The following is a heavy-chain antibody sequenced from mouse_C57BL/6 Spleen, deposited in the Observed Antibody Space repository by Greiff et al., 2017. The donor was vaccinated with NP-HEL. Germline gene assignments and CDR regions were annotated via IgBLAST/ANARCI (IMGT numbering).Heavy chain of an antibody. J-gene: IGHJ4*01. V-gene: IGHV1-78*01. Sequence: QVQLQQSDAELVKPGASVKISCKVSGYTFTDHTIHWMKQRPEQGLEWIGYIYPRDGSTKYNEKFKGKATLTADKSSSTAYMQLNSLTSEDSAVYFCARRRIYYGYDDAMDYWGQGTPVTVSS. D-gene: IGHD2-2*01. CDR1: GYTFTDHT. CDR2: IYPRDGST. CDR3: ARRRIYYGYDDAMDY.